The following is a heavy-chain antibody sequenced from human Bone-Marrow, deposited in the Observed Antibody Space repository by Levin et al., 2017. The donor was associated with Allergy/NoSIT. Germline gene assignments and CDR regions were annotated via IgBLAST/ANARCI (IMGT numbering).Heavy chain of an antibody. CDR1: RPILSDYA. J-gene: IGHJ6*03. Sequence: GGSLRLSCAASRPILSDYAMNWVRQAPGKGLQWVSGMSGSGGATYYADSVKGRFTISRDYSRSTVFLQMNSLRADDTAVYYCAKAGTTVMVSYYYMDVWGTGTTVTVSS. D-gene: IGHD4-17*01. V-gene: IGHV3-23*01. CDR3: AKAGTTVMVSYYYMDV. CDR2: MSGSGGAT.